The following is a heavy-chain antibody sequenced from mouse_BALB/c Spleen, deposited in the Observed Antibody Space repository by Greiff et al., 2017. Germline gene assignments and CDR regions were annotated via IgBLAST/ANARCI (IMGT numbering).Heavy chain of an antibody. CDR1: GYTFTSYV. CDR2: INPYNDGT. Sequence: VQLKESGPELVKPGASVKMSCKASGYTFTSYVMHWVKQKPGQGLEWIGYINPYNDGTKYNEKFKGKATLTSDKSSSTAYMELSSLTSEDSAVYYCARSGYYGSSYAWFAYWGQGTLVTVSA. D-gene: IGHD1-1*01. J-gene: IGHJ3*01. V-gene: IGHV1-14*01. CDR3: ARSGYYGSSYAWFAY.